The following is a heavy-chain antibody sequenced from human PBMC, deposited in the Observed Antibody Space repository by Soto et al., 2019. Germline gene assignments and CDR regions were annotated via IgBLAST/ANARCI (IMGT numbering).Heavy chain of an antibody. V-gene: IGHV1-69*06. Sequence: QVQLVQSGAEVKKPGSSVKVSCKASGGTFSSYAISWVRQAPGQGLEWMGGIIPIFGTANYAQKFQGRVTITADKSTSTAYIELSSLRSEDTAVYYCASSLAARPPYYYYYGMDVWGQGTTVTVSS. D-gene: IGHD6-6*01. J-gene: IGHJ6*02. CDR1: GGTFSSYA. CDR3: ASSLAARPPYYYYYGMDV. CDR2: IIPIFGTA.